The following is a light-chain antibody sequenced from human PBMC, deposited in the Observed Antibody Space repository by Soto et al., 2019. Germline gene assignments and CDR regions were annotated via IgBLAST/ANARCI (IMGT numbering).Light chain of an antibody. J-gene: IGKJ3*01. Sequence: QMTQSPSSVSASVGDRVTMTCRATQGVGGWLAWYQQKPGKVPKLLIYATSSLHSGVPSRFSGSGSGTDFTLSISSLQPEDFATYYCQQTHGLPLSFGPGTKVYSK. CDR1: QGVGGW. CDR3: QQTHGLPLS. CDR2: ATS. V-gene: IGKV1-12*01.